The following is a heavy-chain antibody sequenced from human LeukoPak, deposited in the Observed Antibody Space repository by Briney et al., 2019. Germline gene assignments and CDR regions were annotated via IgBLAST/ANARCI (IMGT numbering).Heavy chain of an antibody. Sequence: GGSLRLSCVASGFTFGKYWMSWVRQAPGKGLEWVANIKLDGSEKNYVDSVKGRFTISRDNTKNSLYLQMDSLRAEDTAVFYCARDQYDTWSRRGNFDSWGQGTLVIVSS. CDR3: ARDQYDTWSRRGNFDS. J-gene: IGHJ4*02. CDR2: IKLDGSEK. D-gene: IGHD3-3*01. V-gene: IGHV3-7*03. CDR1: GFTFGKYW.